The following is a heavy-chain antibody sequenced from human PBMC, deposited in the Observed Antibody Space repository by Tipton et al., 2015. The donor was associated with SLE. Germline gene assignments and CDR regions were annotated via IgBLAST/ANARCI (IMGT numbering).Heavy chain of an antibody. CDR2: VYSSGST. CDR1: GGSISGYY. D-gene: IGHD3-10*01. J-gene: IGHJ6*02. V-gene: IGHV4-4*07. Sequence: TLSLTCTVSGGSISGYYWSWIRQPAGKGLEWIGRVYSSGSTIYNPSIKSRITLSLDTSKNQFSLRVNSATAADTAVYYCARDWIMVQGVIRYYGMDVWGQGTTVTVSS. CDR3: ARDWIMVQGVIRYYGMDV.